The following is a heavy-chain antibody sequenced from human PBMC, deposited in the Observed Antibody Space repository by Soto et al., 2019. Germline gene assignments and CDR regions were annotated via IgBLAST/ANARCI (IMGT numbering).Heavy chain of an antibody. Sequence: EVQLLESGGGLVHPGGSLRLSCAASGFTFSDYAMSWVRQALGKGLEWVSGISASGSGSGDTTSYAGSVEGPFTISRDISKNTRYLPTNSQSVEDTGMYYCVKGGPSWELLHRYFELWGRGTLVIVSS. V-gene: IGHV3-23*01. D-gene: IGHD1-26*01. CDR2: ISASGSGSGDTT. J-gene: IGHJ2*01. CDR1: GFTFSDYA. CDR3: VKGGPSWELLHRYFEL.